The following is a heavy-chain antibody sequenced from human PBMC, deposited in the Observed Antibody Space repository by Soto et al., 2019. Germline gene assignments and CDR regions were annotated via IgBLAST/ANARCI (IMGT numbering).Heavy chain of an antibody. CDR3: ARDRNGGNFDY. D-gene: IGHD2-15*01. Sequence: QVQLQESGPGLVKPSETLSLTCTVSGGSVSSGGYYWSWVRQPPGKGLEWIGYIYYSGSTNYNPSLKRRVTISIDTSKNQFSLKLSSVTAADTAVYYCARDRNGGNFDYWGQGTLVTVSS. V-gene: IGHV4-61*08. CDR2: IYYSGST. J-gene: IGHJ4*02. CDR1: GGSVSSGGYY.